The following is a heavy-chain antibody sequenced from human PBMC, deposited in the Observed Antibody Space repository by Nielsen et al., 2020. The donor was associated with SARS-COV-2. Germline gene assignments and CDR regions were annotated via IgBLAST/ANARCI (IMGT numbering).Heavy chain of an antibody. CDR1: GFTFSSYA. Sequence: GSLRLSCAASGFTFSSYAMHWVRQAPGKGLEWVAVISYDGSNKYYADSVKGRFTISRDNSKNTLYLQMNSLRAEDTAVYYCASYSSSWPFDYWGQGTLVTVSS. V-gene: IGHV3-30-3*01. CDR2: ISYDGSNK. CDR3: ASYSSSWPFDY. J-gene: IGHJ4*02. D-gene: IGHD6-13*01.